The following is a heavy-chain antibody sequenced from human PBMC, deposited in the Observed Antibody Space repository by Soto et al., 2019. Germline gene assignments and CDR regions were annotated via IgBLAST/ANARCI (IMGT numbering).Heavy chain of an antibody. CDR3: ARVLTIFGVVTWFDP. CDR1: CYSIISGYY. D-gene: IGHD3-3*01. J-gene: IGHJ5*02. Sequence: SETLSLTCAVSCYSIISGYYWGWIRQPPGKGLEWIGSIYHSGSTYYNPSLKSRVTISVDTSKNQFSLKLSSVTAADTAVYYCARVLTIFGVVTWFDPWGQGTLVTVSS. V-gene: IGHV4-38-2*01. CDR2: IYHSGST.